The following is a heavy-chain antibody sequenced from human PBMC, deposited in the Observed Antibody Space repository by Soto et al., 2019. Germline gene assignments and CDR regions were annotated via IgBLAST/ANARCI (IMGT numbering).Heavy chain of an antibody. V-gene: IGHV4-4*07. CDR1: GGSISSYY. CDR3: ARDVSRWFGEGQFDP. D-gene: IGHD3-10*01. CDR2: IYTSGST. J-gene: IGHJ5*02. Sequence: TLSLTCTVSGGSISSYYWSWVRQPAGKGLEWIGRIYTSGSTNHNPSLKSRVTMSVDTSKNQFSLKLSSVTAADTAVYYCARDVSRWFGEGQFDPWGQGTLVTVSS.